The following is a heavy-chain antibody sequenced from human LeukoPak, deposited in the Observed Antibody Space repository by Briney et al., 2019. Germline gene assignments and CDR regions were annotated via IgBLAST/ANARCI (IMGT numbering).Heavy chain of an antibody. J-gene: IGHJ2*01. CDR1: GASISSYY. V-gene: IGHV4-59*01. Sequence: SETLSLTCSVSGASISSYYWSWIRQPPGKGLEWIGYISYSGSTNYNPSLKSRVTISIDTSKNQFSLNLSSVTAADTAVYYCARDGAGWYFDLWGRGTLVTVSS. CDR2: ISYSGST. CDR3: ARDGAGWYFDL. D-gene: IGHD3-10*01.